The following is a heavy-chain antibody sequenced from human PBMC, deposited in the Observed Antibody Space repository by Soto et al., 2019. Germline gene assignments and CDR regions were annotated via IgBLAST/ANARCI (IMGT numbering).Heavy chain of an antibody. V-gene: IGHV3-11*06. Sequence: GGSLRLSCAASGFTFSDYYMSWIRQAPGKGLEWVSYISSSSSYTNYADSVKGRFTISRDNAKNSLYLQMNSLRAEDTAVYYCARDRFGKQQLAYNWFDPWGQGTLVTVSS. CDR1: GFTFSDYY. D-gene: IGHD6-13*01. CDR2: ISSSSSYT. CDR3: ARDRFGKQQLAYNWFDP. J-gene: IGHJ5*02.